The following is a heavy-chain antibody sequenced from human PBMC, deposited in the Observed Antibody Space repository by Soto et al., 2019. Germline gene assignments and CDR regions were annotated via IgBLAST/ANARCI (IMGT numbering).Heavy chain of an antibody. Sequence: ASVTVSCRVSGYTLTELSIHWVRQAPGKGLEWMGVIDPEGGGTSYAQKFQGRVTMTRDTSTSTVYMELSSLRSEDTAVYYCARDPIASSVVATIDAFDIWGQGTMVTVSS. CDR3: ARDPIASSVVATIDAFDI. D-gene: IGHD5-12*01. J-gene: IGHJ3*02. V-gene: IGHV1-24*01. CDR1: GYTLTELS. CDR2: IDPEGGGT.